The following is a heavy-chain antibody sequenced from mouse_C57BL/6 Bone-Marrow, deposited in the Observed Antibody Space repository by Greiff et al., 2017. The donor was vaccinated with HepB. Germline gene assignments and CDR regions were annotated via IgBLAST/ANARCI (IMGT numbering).Heavy chain of an antibody. D-gene: IGHD2-5*01. CDR2: ISDGGSYT. Sequence: DVQLVESGGGLVKPGGSLKLSCAASGFTFSSYAMSWVRQTPEKRLEWVATISDGGSYTYYPDNVKGRFTISRDNAKNNLYLQMSHLKSEDTAMYYCARDSHYSNYVDYWGQGTTLTVSS. CDR3: ARDSHYSNYVDY. CDR1: GFTFSSYA. J-gene: IGHJ2*01. V-gene: IGHV5-4*01.